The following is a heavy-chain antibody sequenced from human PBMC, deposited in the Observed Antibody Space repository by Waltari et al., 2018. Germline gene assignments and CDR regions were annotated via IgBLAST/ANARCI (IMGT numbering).Heavy chain of an antibody. CDR1: GESMSSGDW. CDR2: IQRSGRT. Sequence: QMHMQESGPGLVKPSETLSVTCTVSGESMSSGDWWRWVRQSPEKGLEWIGQIQRSGRTHYNPSFESRVSISVDPSSNQFSLRMTSTTAADTAVYYCARDRGRGIYLDSWGRGTLVTVSA. CDR3: ARDRGRGIYLDS. V-gene: IGHV4-4*02. J-gene: IGHJ4*02. D-gene: IGHD2-15*01.